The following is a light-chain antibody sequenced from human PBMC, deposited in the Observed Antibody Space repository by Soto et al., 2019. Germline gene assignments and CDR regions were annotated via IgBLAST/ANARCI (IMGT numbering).Light chain of an antibody. CDR2: QVS. CDR1: ISDIGAYNS. CDR3: LSYTASSTFV. Sequence: QSVRTQPASVSGSPGQSSTISCTGTISDIGAYNSVSWYQHHPGKAPKLIVFQVSFRPSAVSDRFSGSKSDNTASLTISGLQTEDEADYYCLSYTASSTFVFGTGTKVTVL. J-gene: IGLJ1*01. V-gene: IGLV2-14*01.